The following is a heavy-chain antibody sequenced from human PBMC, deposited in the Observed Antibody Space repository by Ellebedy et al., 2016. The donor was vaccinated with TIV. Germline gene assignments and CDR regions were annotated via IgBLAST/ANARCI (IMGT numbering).Heavy chain of an antibody. CDR2: ISSSSSYI. Sequence: GGSLRLXXAASGFTFSSYAMSWVRQAPGKGLEWVSSISSSSSYIYYADSVKGRFTISRDNAKNSLYLQMNSLRAEDTAVYYCARDLAASLYYYGMDVWGQGTTVTVSS. CDR1: GFTFSSYA. D-gene: IGHD2-15*01. CDR3: ARDLAASLYYYGMDV. V-gene: IGHV3-21*01. J-gene: IGHJ6*02.